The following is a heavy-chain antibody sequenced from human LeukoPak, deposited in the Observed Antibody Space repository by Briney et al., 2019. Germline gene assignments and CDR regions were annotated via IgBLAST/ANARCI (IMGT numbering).Heavy chain of an antibody. Sequence: PGGPLRLSCAASGFTFSSYAMHWVRQAPGKGLEWVAVISYDGSNKYYVDSVKGRFTISRDNSKNTLYLQMNSLRAEDTAVYYCARDPSGGNYFDYWGQGTLVTVSS. J-gene: IGHJ4*02. CDR1: GFTFSSYA. V-gene: IGHV3-30*04. CDR2: ISYDGSNK. D-gene: IGHD3-10*01. CDR3: ARDPSGGNYFDY.